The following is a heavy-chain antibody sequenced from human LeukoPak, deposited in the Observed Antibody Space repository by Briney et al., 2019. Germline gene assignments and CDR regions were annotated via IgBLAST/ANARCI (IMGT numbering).Heavy chain of an antibody. CDR2: IYTSGST. CDR3: ARGGSSWYSDWFDP. J-gene: IGHJ5*02. CDR1: GASISSYY. V-gene: IGHV4-4*07. Sequence: SETLSLTCSVSGASISSYYWSWIRQPAGKGLEWIGRIYTSGSTNYNPSLKSRVTISVDTSKNQFSLKLSSVTAADTAVYYCARGGSSWYSDWFDPWGQGTLVTVSS. D-gene: IGHD6-13*01.